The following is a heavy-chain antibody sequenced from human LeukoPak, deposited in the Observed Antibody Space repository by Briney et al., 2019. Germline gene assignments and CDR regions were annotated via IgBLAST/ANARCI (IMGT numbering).Heavy chain of an antibody. Sequence: GSLRLSCAASGFTFSSYAMSWVRQAPGKGLEWVSAISGSGGSTYYADSVKGRFTISRDNSKNTLYLQMNSLRAEDTAVYYCAKDRYSGSYFRDYYYGMDVWGQGTTVTVSS. CDR1: GFTFSSYA. CDR2: ISGSGGST. D-gene: IGHD1-26*01. J-gene: IGHJ6*02. V-gene: IGHV3-23*01. CDR3: AKDRYSGSYFRDYYYGMDV.